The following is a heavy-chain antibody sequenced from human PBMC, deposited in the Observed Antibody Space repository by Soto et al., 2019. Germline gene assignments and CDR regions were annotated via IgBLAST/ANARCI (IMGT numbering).Heavy chain of an antibody. CDR2: IWYDGSNK. J-gene: IGHJ4*02. D-gene: IGHD3-16*01. CDR1: GFTFSSYG. Sequence: QVQLVESGGGVVQPGRSLRLSCAASGFTFSSYGMHWVRQAPGKGLEWVAVIWYDGSNKYYADSVKGRFTISRDNSKNTLYLQMNSLRAEDTAVYYCARERESYDYVWGRPRWGFDYWGQGTLVTVSS. V-gene: IGHV3-33*01. CDR3: ARERESYDYVWGRPRWGFDY.